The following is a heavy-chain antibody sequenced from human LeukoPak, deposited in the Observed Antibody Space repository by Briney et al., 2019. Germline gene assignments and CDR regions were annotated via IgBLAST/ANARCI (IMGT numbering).Heavy chain of an antibody. CDR2: IYYSGST. V-gene: IGHV4-59*08. CDR3: ARVHTGYSSGWYLDY. Sequence: SETLSLTCTVSGGSISDYYWSWIRQHPGKGLEWIGYIYYSGSTNYNPSLKSRVTISVDMSKNQFSLKLSSVTAADTAVYYCARVHTGYSSGWYLDYWGQGTLVTVSS. CDR1: GGSISDYY. J-gene: IGHJ4*02. D-gene: IGHD6-19*01.